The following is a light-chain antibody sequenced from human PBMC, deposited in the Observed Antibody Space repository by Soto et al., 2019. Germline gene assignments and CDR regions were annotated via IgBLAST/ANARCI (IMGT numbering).Light chain of an antibody. CDR1: QSLSSSY. CDR2: GAS. CDR3: QHGGT. Sequence: EIVLTQSPGTLSLSPGERATLSCRASQSLSSSYLAWYQQKPGQAPRLLIYGASSRATGIPDRFSGSGSGTDFILTISRLEPEDFAVYYCQHGGTFGPGTKVDIK. V-gene: IGKV3-20*01. J-gene: IGKJ3*01.